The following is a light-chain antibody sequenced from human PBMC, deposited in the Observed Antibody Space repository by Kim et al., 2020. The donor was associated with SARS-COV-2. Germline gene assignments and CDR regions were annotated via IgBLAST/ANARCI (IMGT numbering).Light chain of an antibody. CDR2: AAS. CDR3: QQSYGSPYT. V-gene: IGKV1-39*01. Sequence: SASVSGRVTLTCRAGQSISSHLNWYQQKGGSAPKILIYAASNLQSGVPSRFSASGSGTDFTLTINSLQPEDFATYYCQQSYGSPYTFGQGTKLEI. J-gene: IGKJ2*01. CDR1: QSISSH.